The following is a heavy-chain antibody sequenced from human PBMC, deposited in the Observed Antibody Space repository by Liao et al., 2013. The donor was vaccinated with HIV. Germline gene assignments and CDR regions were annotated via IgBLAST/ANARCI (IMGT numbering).Heavy chain of an antibody. CDR2: IYSSGSA. Sequence: QVQLQESGPGLVKPSETLSLTCTVSGGSISSYYWSWIRQPAGKGLEWIGRIYSSGSANYNPSLKSRVTMSVDTSMNQFSLNLTSVTAADTAVYYCARGPKGGVHFYYYMDVWGKGTTVTVSS. CDR1: GGSISSYY. D-gene: IGHD3-16*01. CDR3: ARGPKGGVHFYYYMDV. J-gene: IGHJ6*03. V-gene: IGHV4-4*07.